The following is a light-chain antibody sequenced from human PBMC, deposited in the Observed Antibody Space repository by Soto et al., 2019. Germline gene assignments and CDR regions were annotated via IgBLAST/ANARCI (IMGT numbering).Light chain of an antibody. CDR2: DAS. Sequence: DIQMTQSPSTLSASVGDRVTITCRASQSISSWLAWYQQKPGKAPKLLIYDASSLESGVPSRFSGSGSGTEFTLTISRLQPDDFATYYCQQYNSYSRFGPGTKVEIK. CDR1: QSISSW. J-gene: IGKJ1*01. V-gene: IGKV1-5*01. CDR3: QQYNSYSR.